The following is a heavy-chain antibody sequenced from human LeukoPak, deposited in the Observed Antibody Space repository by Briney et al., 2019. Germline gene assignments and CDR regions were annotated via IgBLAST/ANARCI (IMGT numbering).Heavy chain of an antibody. CDR1: GFTFSSYG. D-gene: IGHD3-10*01. CDR3: AKDLVSRGSGGGFDY. CDR2: ISYDGSNK. Sequence: GGSLRLSCAASGFTFSSYGMHWVRQAPGKGLEWVAVISYDGSNKYYADSVKGRFTISRDNSKNTLYLQMNSLRAEDTAVYYCAKDLVSRGSGGGFDYWGQGTLVTVSS. V-gene: IGHV3-30*18. J-gene: IGHJ4*02.